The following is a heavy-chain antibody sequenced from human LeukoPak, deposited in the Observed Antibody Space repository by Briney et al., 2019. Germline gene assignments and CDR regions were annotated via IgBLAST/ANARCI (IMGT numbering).Heavy chain of an antibody. CDR2: IYSGGST. J-gene: IGHJ4*02. D-gene: IGHD1-1*01. CDR1: GFTVSRNY. CDR3: ARAPLLSYGPWKYFDY. Sequence: GGSLRLSCAASGFTVSRNYMSWVRQAPGKGLEWVSVIYSGGSTYYADSVKGRFTISRDNSKNTLYLQMNSLRAEDTAVYYCARAPLLSYGPWKYFDYWGQGTLVTVSS. V-gene: IGHV3-66*01.